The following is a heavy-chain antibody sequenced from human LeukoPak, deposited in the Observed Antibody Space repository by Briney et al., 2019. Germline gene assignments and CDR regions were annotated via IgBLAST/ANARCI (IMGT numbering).Heavy chain of an antibody. D-gene: IGHD2-15*01. Sequence: SETLSLTCAVYEGSLTGYFWSWIRQPPGKGLEWIGEISIAGEIDYNPSLRSRTTISVDTSKNQFSLKLSSVTAADTAVYYCARAGGYCGRISCPYYFDYWGQGSLVAVSS. V-gene: IGHV4-34*01. CDR2: ISIAGEI. J-gene: IGHJ4*02. CDR3: ARAGGYCGRISCPYYFDY. CDR1: EGSLTGYF.